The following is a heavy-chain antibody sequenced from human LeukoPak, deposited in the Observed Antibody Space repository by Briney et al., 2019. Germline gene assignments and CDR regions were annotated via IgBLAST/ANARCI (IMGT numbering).Heavy chain of an antibody. J-gene: IGHJ4*02. Sequence: QAGGSLRLSCAASGFTFSSYWMSWVRQAPGKGLEWVANIKQDGSEKYYVDSVKGRFTISRDNAKNSLYLQMNSLRAEDTAVYYCARDRFVKGYSSGWFPLDYWGQGTLVTVSS. CDR1: GFTFSSYW. V-gene: IGHV3-7*01. CDR2: IKQDGSEK. D-gene: IGHD6-19*01. CDR3: ARDRFVKGYSSGWFPLDY.